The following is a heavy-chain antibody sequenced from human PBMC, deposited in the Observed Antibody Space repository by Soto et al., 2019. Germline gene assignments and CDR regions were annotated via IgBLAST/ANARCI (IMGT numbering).Heavy chain of an antibody. CDR2: SSYTGNT. Sequence: QLQLQESGPGLVKPSETLSLTCTVSGASITSGNYYWGWLPQPPGQGLQWIGSSSYTGNTYFNPSLKSRVTISVDTSRNQFSLKLTSVTAADTAVYYCARLDRSSWAATFGSWGQGTLVTVSS. V-gene: IGHV4-39*01. CDR3: ARLDRSSWAATFGS. CDR1: GASITSGNYY. D-gene: IGHD6-13*01. J-gene: IGHJ4*02.